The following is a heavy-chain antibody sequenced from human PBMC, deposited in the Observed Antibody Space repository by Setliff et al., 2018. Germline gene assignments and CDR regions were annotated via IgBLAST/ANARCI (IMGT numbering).Heavy chain of an antibody. D-gene: IGHD4-17*01. V-gene: IGHV3-15*01. Sequence: GSLRLSCAASGLTFSNAWMSWVRQAPGKGLEWVGRIKSKTDGGTTDYAAPVKGRFTISRDDSKNTLYLQMNSLKTEDTAVYYCTTSISEDYDYGENEGVYYYYYYMDVWGKGTTVTVSS. CDR3: TTSISEDYDYGENEGVYYYYYYMDV. CDR1: GLTFSNAW. J-gene: IGHJ6*03. CDR2: IKSKTDGGTT.